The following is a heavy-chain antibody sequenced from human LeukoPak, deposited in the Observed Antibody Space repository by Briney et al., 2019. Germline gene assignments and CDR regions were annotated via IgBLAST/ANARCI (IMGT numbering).Heavy chain of an antibody. CDR2: IIPIFGTA. V-gene: IGHV1-69*05. CDR1: GGTFSSYA. CDR3: ARVVDDTGSFDS. Sequence: SVKVSCKASGGTFSSYAISWVRQAPGQGLEWMGGIIPIFGTANYAQKFQGRVTMTTDTSTSTAYMELRSLRSDDTAVYYCARVVDDTGSFDSWGQGTLVTVSS. J-gene: IGHJ4*02. D-gene: IGHD5-18*01.